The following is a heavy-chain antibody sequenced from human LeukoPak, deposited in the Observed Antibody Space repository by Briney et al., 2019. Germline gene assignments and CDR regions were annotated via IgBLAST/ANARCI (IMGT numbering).Heavy chain of an antibody. V-gene: IGHV3-23*01. CDR3: AEDLIAYSYGYAGRSNFDY. J-gene: IGHJ4*02. D-gene: IGHD5-18*01. CDR2: ISGSGGST. CDR1: GFPFTNAW. Sequence: GGSLRLSCVVSGFPFTNAWMSWVRQAPGKGLEWVSGISGSGGSTYYADSVKGHFTISRDNSKNTLYLQMNSLRAEDTAIYYCAEDLIAYSYGYAGRSNFDYWGQGTLVTVSS.